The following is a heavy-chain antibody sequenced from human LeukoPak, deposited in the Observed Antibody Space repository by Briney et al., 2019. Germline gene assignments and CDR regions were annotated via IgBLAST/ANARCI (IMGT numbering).Heavy chain of an antibody. J-gene: IGHJ4*02. D-gene: IGHD4-17*01. CDR3: AKGPYGDHPHFDY. CDR1: GFTFNSYS. Sequence: GGSLRLSCAASGFTFNSYSMNWVRQAPGKGLEWVSYISSSSISIYYEDSVKGRFTISRDNSKNTVYLQMNSLRAEDTAVYYCAKGPYGDHPHFDYWGQGTLVTVSS. CDR2: ISSSSISI. V-gene: IGHV3-48*01.